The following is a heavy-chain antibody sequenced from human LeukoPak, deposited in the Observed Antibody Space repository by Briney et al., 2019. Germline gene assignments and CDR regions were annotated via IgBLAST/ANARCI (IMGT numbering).Heavy chain of an antibody. CDR3: TTANGFLEQTFDY. CDR1: GFTFSNAW. Sequence: GGSLRLSCAASGFTFSNAWMSWVRQAPGKGLEWVGRIKSKTDGGTTDYAAPVKGRFTISRDDSKNTLYLQMNSLKTEDTAVYYCTTANGFLEQTFDYWGQGTLVTVSS. D-gene: IGHD3-3*01. CDR2: IKSKTDGGTT. J-gene: IGHJ4*02. V-gene: IGHV3-15*01.